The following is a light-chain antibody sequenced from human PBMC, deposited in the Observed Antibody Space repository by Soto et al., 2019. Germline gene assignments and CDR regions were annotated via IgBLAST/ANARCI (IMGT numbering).Light chain of an antibody. CDR1: SSDVGGYSY. Sequence: QSVLTQPASVSGSPGQSIAISCTGTSSDVGGYSYVSWYQQQPGKAPKLVISDVSNRPSGVSDRFSGSKSGNTASLTISGIQPEDEADYYCASYTTSSTYVFGTGTKFTVL. J-gene: IGLJ1*01. V-gene: IGLV2-14*01. CDR3: ASYTTSSTYV. CDR2: DVS.